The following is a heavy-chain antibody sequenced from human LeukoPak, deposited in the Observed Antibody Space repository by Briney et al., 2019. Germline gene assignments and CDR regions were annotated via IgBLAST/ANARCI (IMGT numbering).Heavy chain of an antibody. V-gene: IGHV4-59*12. J-gene: IGHJ4*02. Sequence: SETLSLTCTVSGGSISSYYWSWIRQPPGKGLEWIGSIYYSGSTYYNPSLKSRVTISVDTSKNQFSLKLSSVTAADTAVYYCASEKHYGSGSYIPYYFDYWGQGTLVTVSS. CDR3: ASEKHYGSGSYIPYYFDY. D-gene: IGHD3-10*01. CDR1: GGSISSYY. CDR2: IYYSGST.